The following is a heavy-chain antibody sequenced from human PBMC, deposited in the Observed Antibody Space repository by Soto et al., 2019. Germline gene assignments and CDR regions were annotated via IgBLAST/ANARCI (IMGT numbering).Heavy chain of an antibody. CDR1: GGSISSSSYY. V-gene: IGHV4-39*01. J-gene: IGHJ1*01. Sequence: QLQLQESGPGLVKPSETLSLTCTVSGGSISSSSYYWGWIRQPPGKGLEWIGSIYYSGSTYYNPSLKSRVTISVDTSKNQFSLKLSSVTAADTAVYYCARHGGIVLVPAAPRMYFQHWGQGTLVTVSS. CDR3: ARHGGIVLVPAAPRMYFQH. D-gene: IGHD2-2*01. CDR2: IYYSGST.